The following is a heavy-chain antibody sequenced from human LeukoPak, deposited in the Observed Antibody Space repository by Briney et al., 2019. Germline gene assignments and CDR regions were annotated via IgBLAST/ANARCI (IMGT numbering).Heavy chain of an antibody. J-gene: IGHJ4*02. CDR3: ASADIPAGRFDY. CDR2: IYYSGST. V-gene: IGHV4-59*01. Sequence: SETLSLTCTVSGGSISSYYWSWIRQPPGKGLEWIGYIYYSGSTNYNPSLKSRVTISVATSKNQFSLKLSSVPAADTAVYYCASADIPAGRFDYWGQGTLVTVSS. D-gene: IGHD3-9*01. CDR1: GGSISSYY.